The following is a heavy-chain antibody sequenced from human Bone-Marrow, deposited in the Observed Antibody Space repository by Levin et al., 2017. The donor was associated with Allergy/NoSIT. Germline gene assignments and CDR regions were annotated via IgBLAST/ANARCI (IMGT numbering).Heavy chain of an antibody. Sequence: AGGSLRLSCTASGFTFGDYAMSWFRQAPGKGLEWVGFIRSKAYGGTTEYAASVKGRFTISRDDSKSIAYLQMNSLKTEDTAVYYCTRYSSGRLRCFDYWGQGTLVTVSS. CDR1: GFTFGDYA. CDR2: IRSKAYGGTT. CDR3: TRYSSGRLRCFDY. J-gene: IGHJ4*02. V-gene: IGHV3-49*03. D-gene: IGHD6-19*01.